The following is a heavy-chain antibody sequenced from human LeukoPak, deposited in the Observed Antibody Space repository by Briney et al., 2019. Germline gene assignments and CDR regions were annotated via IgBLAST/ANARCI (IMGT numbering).Heavy chain of an antibody. V-gene: IGHV4-34*01. Sequence: PSETLSLTCAVYGGSFSGYYWSWIRQPPGKGLEWIGEINHSGSTNYNPSLKSRVTISVDTSKNQFSLKLSSVTAADTAVYYCARAGGWYRHRGRFDYWGQGTLVTVSS. J-gene: IGHJ4*02. D-gene: IGHD6-19*01. CDR2: INHSGST. CDR1: GGSFSGYY. CDR3: ARAGGWYRHRGRFDY.